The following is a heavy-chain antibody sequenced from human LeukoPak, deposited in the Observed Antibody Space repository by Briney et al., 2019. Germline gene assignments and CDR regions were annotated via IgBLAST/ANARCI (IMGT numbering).Heavy chain of an antibody. V-gene: IGHV1-8*02. J-gene: IGHJ4*02. CDR2: MNPNSGNT. D-gene: IGHD6-13*01. CDR1: GGTFSSYA. Sequence: GASVKVSCKASGGTFSSYAISWVRQATGQGLEWMGWMNPNSGNTGYAQKFQGRVTMTRNTSISTAYMELSSLRSEDTAVYYCARGGIAAAGTVDYWGQGTLVTVSS. CDR3: ARGGIAAAGTVDY.